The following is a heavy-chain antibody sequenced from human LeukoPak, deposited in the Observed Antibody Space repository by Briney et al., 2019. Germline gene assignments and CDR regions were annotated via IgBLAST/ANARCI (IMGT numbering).Heavy chain of an antibody. CDR1: GGSFGGYY. D-gene: IGHD3-9*01. J-gene: IGHJ4*02. Sequence: SETLSLTCAVYGGSFGGYYWSWIRQPPGKGLEWIGEINHSGSTNYNPSLKSRVTISVDTSKNQFSLKLSSVTAADTAVYYCAGYDILTGYYIWGQGTLVTVSS. CDR3: AGYDILTGYYI. CDR2: INHSGST. V-gene: IGHV4-34*01.